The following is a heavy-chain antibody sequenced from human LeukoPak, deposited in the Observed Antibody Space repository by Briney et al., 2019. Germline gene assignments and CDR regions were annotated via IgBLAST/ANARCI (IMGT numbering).Heavy chain of an antibody. CDR2: INHSGST. Sequence: PSETLSLTCAVYGGSFSGYYWSWIRQPPGKGLEWIGLINHSGSTNYNPSLKSRVTISVDTSKNQFSLKLSSVTAADTAVYYCARGHRTYYYDSSGYYYRHWGQGTLVTVSS. CDR3: ARGHRTYYYDSSGYYYRH. J-gene: IGHJ4*02. D-gene: IGHD3-22*01. V-gene: IGHV4-34*01. CDR1: GGSFSGYY.